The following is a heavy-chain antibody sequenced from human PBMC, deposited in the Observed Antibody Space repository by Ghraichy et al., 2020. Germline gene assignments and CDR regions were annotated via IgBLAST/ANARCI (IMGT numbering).Heavy chain of an antibody. J-gene: IGHJ4*02. Sequence: GGSLRLSCAASGFTFSSYWMSWVRQAPGKGLEWVANIKQDGSEKYYVDSVKGRFTISRDNAKNSLYLQMNSLRAEDTAVYYCARDDDRTYYDFWSGRGYYFDYWGQGTLVTVSS. V-gene: IGHV3-7*01. CDR1: GFTFSSYW. CDR2: IKQDGSEK. D-gene: IGHD3-3*01. CDR3: ARDDDRTYYDFWSGRGYYFDY.